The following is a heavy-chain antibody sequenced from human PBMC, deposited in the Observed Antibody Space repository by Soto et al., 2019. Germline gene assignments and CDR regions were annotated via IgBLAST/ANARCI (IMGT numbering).Heavy chain of an antibody. CDR3: AKGDRRTSLDFWSGSGDLFDY. D-gene: IGHD3-3*01. V-gene: IGHV3-23*01. CDR2: ISGSGGST. J-gene: IGHJ4*02. Sequence: EVQLLESGGGLVQPGGSLRLSCAASGFTFSSYAMSWVRQAPGKGLEWVSAISGSGGSTYYADSVKGRFTISRDNSKNTLYLQMNSLRAEDTAVYYCAKGDRRTSLDFWSGSGDLFDYWGQGTLVTVSS. CDR1: GFTFSSYA.